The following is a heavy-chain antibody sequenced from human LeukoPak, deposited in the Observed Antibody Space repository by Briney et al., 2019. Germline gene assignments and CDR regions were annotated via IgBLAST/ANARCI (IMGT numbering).Heavy chain of an antibody. V-gene: IGHV3-23*01. CDR1: GFTFTNTV. J-gene: IGHJ4*02. D-gene: IGHD3-9*01. Sequence: GGSLRLSCAASGFTFTNTVMSWVRQAPGKGLEWVSGISGSGAITNYADSVKGRFNISRDNSKNTLLLQMNSLRAEDTAIYYCAKIVPYYDILTGYFDYWGLGTLVTVSS. CDR2: ISGSGAIT. CDR3: AKIVPYYDILTGYFDY.